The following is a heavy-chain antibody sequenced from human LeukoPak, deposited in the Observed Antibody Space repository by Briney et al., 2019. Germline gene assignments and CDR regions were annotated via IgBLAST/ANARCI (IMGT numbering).Heavy chain of an antibody. V-gene: IGHV3-48*02. D-gene: IGHD2-21*02. CDR3: ANLTH. J-gene: IGHJ4*02. CDR1: GFSFSNYS. Sequence: GGSLRLSCVATGFSFSNYSMHWVRQAPGKGLEWVSYISRTGNIVYYADSVKGRFTISRDNAKDSLFLQMDSLRDEDTAVYYRANLTHWGQGILVTVSS. CDR2: ISRTGNIV.